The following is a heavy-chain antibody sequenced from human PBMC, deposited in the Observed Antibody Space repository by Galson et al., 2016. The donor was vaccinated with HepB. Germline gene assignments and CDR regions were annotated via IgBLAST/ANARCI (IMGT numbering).Heavy chain of an antibody. V-gene: IGHV3-33*01. CDR1: GFLFSHDG. Sequence: ALRLSCPASGFLFSHDGMHWVRQAPGKGLEWVAVVFYDDSRKYYADFVKGRFSISRDNSKSSLYLDMSSLRAEDTAVYYCVRDISSSHFDLWGRGTLVTVTS. CDR3: VRDISSSHFDL. D-gene: IGHD2-2*01. CDR2: VFYDDSRK. J-gene: IGHJ2*01.